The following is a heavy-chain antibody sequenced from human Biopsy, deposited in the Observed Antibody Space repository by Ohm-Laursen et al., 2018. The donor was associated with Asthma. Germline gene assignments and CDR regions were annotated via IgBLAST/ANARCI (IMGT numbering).Heavy chain of an antibody. J-gene: IGHJ4*02. CDR3: ARAQDYYDSRGYYRSFGY. D-gene: IGHD3-22*01. CDR1: GGSINSSTW. V-gene: IGHV4-4*02. CDR2: FFHTGST. Sequence: SETLSLTCTVSGGSINSSTWWSWVRQPPGEGLEWIGEFFHTGSTNYSPSLKSRVTISVDKSKNQFSLNLSAVTAADTAVYYCARAQDYYDSRGYYRSFGYWGQGTLVTASS.